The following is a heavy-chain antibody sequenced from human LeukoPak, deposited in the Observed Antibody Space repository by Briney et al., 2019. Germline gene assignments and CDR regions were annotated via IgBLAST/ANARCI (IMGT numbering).Heavy chain of an antibody. CDR1: GFTFSSYA. Sequence: PGGSLRLSCAASGFTFSSYAVHWVRQAPGKGLEWVAVISYDGSNKYYADSVKGRFTISRDNSKNTLYLQMNSLRAEDTAVYYCARDLPGTGYFDYWGQGTLVTVSS. CDR2: ISYDGSNK. D-gene: IGHD1-1*01. CDR3: ARDLPGTGYFDY. J-gene: IGHJ4*02. V-gene: IGHV3-30-3*01.